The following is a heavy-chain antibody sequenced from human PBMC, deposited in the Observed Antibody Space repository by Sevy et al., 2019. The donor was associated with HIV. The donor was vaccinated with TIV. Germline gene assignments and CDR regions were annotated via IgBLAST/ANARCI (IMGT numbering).Heavy chain of an antibody. CDR2: IFASSNT. J-gene: IGHJ2*01. CDR1: GITVSSNY. Sequence: GGSLRLSCAVSGITVSSNYMGWVRQAPGKGLQWVSGIFASSNTHFADSVKGRFSISRDNSKNTLSLQMNSLSAEDTAVYYCARAAEDYSDRSGWDWYFALWGRGTLVTVSS. D-gene: IGHD3-22*01. V-gene: IGHV3-66*01. CDR3: ARAAEDYSDRSGWDWYFAL.